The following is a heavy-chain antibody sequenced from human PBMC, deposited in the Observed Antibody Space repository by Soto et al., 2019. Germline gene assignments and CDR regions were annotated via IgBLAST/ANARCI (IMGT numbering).Heavy chain of an antibody. V-gene: IGHV4-39*01. CDR1: GGSISSSSYY. Sequence: PSETLSLTCTVSGGSISSSSYYWGWIRQPPRKGLEWFGSIYYCGSTYYNPSLKSRVTISVDTSKNQFSLKLSSVTAADTAVYYCARTWRDSSGYYSNPISYYFDYWGQGTLVTVSS. D-gene: IGHD3-22*01. CDR3: ARTWRDSSGYYSNPISYYFDY. CDR2: IYYCGST. J-gene: IGHJ4*02.